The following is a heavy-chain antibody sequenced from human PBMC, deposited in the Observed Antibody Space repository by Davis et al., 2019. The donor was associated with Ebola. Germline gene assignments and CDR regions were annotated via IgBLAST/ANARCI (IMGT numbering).Heavy chain of an antibody. J-gene: IGHJ6*02. D-gene: IGHD6-13*01. CDR2: IRSRAYGGTT. CDR1: GFTFGDYA. Sequence: GGSLRLSCTASGFTFGDYAMNWVRQAPGMGLDWVGFIRSRAYGGTTQYAASVKGRFTISRDDSKSIAYLQMNSLKTEDTAVYYCTRDLKQPPPSYYYGMDVWGQGTTVTVSS. CDR3: TRDLKQPPPSYYYGMDV. V-gene: IGHV3-49*04.